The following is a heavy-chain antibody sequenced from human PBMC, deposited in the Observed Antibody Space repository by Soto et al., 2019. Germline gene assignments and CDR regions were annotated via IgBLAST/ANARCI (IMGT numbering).Heavy chain of an antibody. V-gene: IGHV3-15*01. Sequence: EVQLVESGGGLVKPGGSLRLSCAASGFTFSNAWMSWGRQAPGKGLEWVGRIKSKTDGGTTDYAAPVKGRFTISRDDSKNTLYLQMNSLKTEDTAVYYCTTDGSGDYGSGPIAYWGQGTLVTVSS. D-gene: IGHD3-10*01. CDR2: IKSKTDGGTT. J-gene: IGHJ4*02. CDR3: TTDGSGDYGSGPIAY. CDR1: GFTFSNAW.